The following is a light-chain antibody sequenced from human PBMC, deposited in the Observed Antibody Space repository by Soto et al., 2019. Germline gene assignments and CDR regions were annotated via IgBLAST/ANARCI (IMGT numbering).Light chain of an antibody. CDR2: KAS. CDR1: ESISSW. Sequence: DIQMTQFPSTLSASVGDRVTITCRASESISSWLAWYQQKPGKAPKILIYKASILESGVPSRFTGSGSGTEFTLTISSLQPDDFATYYCQQYSGFSLTFGGGTKVEIK. J-gene: IGKJ4*01. CDR3: QQYSGFSLT. V-gene: IGKV1-5*03.